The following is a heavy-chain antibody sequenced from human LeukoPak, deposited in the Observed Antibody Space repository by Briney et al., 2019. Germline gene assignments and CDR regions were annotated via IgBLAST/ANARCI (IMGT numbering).Heavy chain of an antibody. CDR1: GFTFSTYE. V-gene: IGHV3-48*03. D-gene: IGHD1-1*01. J-gene: IGHJ4*02. CDR2: ISPGGGDTI. CDR3: ARKTFGTVYFDY. Sequence: RTGGSLRFSCAASGFTFSTYEMNWVRQAPGKGLEWISYISPGGGDTIYYADSVKGRFTISRDNAKNSVYLQMKSLRGEDTAVYYCARKTFGTVYFDYWGQGNLVTVSS.